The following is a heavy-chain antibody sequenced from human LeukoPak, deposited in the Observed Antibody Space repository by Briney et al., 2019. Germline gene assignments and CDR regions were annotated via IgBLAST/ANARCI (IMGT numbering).Heavy chain of an antibody. Sequence: GASVKVSCKASGYTFTSYGISWVRQAPGQGLEWMGWISAYNGNTNYAQKLQGRVTMTTDTSTSTAYMELRSLRSDDTAVYYCARCGGHYDSSGYYYVYAFDYWGQGTLVTVSS. D-gene: IGHD3-22*01. CDR1: GYTFTSYG. CDR2: ISAYNGNT. V-gene: IGHV1-18*01. CDR3: ARCGGHYDSSGYYYVYAFDY. J-gene: IGHJ4*02.